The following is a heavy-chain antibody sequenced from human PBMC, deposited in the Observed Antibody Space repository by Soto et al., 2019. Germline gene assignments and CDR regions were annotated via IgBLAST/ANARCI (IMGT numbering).Heavy chain of an antibody. CDR3: ARHPTTVVTRDYYYYGMDV. CDR2: IDPSDSYT. Sequence: GESLKISCKGSGYSFTSYWISWVRQMPGKGLEWMGRIDPSDSYTNYSPSFQGHVTISADKSISTAYLQWSSLKASDTAMYYCARHPTTVVTRDYYYYGMDVWGQGTTVTVSS. D-gene: IGHD4-17*01. CDR1: GYSFTSYW. J-gene: IGHJ6*02. V-gene: IGHV5-10-1*01.